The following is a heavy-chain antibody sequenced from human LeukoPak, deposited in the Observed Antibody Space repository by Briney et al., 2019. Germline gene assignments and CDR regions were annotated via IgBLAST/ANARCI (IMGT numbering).Heavy chain of an antibody. CDR2: ISAYNGNT. Sequence: GASVKVSCTASGYTFTSYGISWVRQAPGQGLEWMGWISAYNGNTNYAQKLQGRVTMTRDTSTSTVYMELSSLRSEDTAVYYCARGNDFWSGYYSGPIMDVWGQGTTVTVSS. D-gene: IGHD3-3*01. J-gene: IGHJ6*02. CDR3: ARGNDFWSGYYSGPIMDV. V-gene: IGHV1-18*01. CDR1: GYTFTSYG.